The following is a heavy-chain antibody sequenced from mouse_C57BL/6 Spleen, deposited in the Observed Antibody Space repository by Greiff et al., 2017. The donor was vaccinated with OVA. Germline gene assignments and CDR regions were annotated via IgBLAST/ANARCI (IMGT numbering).Heavy chain of an antibody. V-gene: IGHV1-69*01. D-gene: IGHD1-1*01. Sequence: QVQLQQPGAELVMPGASVKLSCKASGYTFTSYWMHWVKQRPGQGLEWIGEIDPSDSYTNYNQKFKGKSTLTVDKSSSTAYMQLSRLTSEDSAVYYCARANYYGSSLRGNYFDYWGQGTTLTVSS. CDR1: GYTFTSYW. J-gene: IGHJ2*01. CDR3: ARANYYGSSLRGNYFDY. CDR2: IDPSDSYT.